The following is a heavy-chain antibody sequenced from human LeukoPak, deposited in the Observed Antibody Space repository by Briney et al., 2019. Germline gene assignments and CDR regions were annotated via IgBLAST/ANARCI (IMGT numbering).Heavy chain of an antibody. Sequence: GGSLRLSCTASGYRFSDHGIHWVRQAPGKGLEWVAISWYDGSKSYFVDSVKGRFTISRDNSKNLVYLQMNSLTAEDTAVYYCARTVGNQPDCWGQGTLVTVSS. V-gene: IGHV3-33*01. J-gene: IGHJ4*02. CDR3: ARTVGNQPDC. D-gene: IGHD1-26*01. CDR2: SWYDGSKS. CDR1: GYRFSDHG.